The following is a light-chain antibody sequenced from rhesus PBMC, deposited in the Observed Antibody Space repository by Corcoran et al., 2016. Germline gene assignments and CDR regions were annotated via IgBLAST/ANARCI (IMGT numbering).Light chain of an antibody. CDR3: SSYATSNAFI. V-gene: IGLV2-13*02. CDR2: EVN. J-gene: IGLJ1*01. Sequence: QSALTQPPSVSKSLGQSVTISCTGTSSDIGGYNDVSWYQQHPGKAPKLMIYEVNKRPSGVSDRFSGSKSGNTASLTISGLQAEDEADDYCSSYATSNAFIFGAGTRLTVL. CDR1: SSDIGGYND.